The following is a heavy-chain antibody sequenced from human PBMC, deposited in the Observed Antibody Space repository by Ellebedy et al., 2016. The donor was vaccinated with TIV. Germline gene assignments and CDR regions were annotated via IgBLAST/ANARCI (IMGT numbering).Heavy chain of an antibody. V-gene: IGHV1-2*02. CDR3: ATLPYISTSSAY. CDR1: GYTFTAFH. CDR2: VYPYSGGT. D-gene: IGHD6-6*01. Sequence: ASVKVSCKTSGYTFTAFHIHWVRQAPGQGLEWMGWVYPYSGGTNYAQKFQGRVTMTRDTSTRTVYMELSSLRSDDTAVYYCATLPYISTSSAYWGQGTLVTVSS. J-gene: IGHJ4*02.